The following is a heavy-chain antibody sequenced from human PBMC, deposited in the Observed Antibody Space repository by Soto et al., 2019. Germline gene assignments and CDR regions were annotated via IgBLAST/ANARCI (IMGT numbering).Heavy chain of an antibody. J-gene: IGHJ5*02. V-gene: IGHV4-59*01. CDR1: GGSISSYY. CDR3: ARVRSYSISWFDP. Sequence: SETLSLTCTVSGGSISSYYWSWIRQPPGKGLEWIGDIYYSGSTNYNPSLKSRVTISVDTSKNQFSLKLSSVTAADTAVYYCARVRSYSISWFDPWGQGTLVSVSS. D-gene: IGHD1-26*01. CDR2: IYYSGST.